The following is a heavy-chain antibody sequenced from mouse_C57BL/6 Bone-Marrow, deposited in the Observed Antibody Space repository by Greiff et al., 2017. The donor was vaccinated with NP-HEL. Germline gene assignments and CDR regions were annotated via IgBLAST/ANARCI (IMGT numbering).Heavy chain of an antibody. CDR1: GYTFTSYW. J-gene: IGHJ3*01. D-gene: IGHD2-2*01. Sequence: QVQLKQPGAELVKPGASVKLSCKASGYTFTSYWMHWVKQRPGRGLEWIGRIDPNSGGTKYNEKFKSKATLTVDKPSSTAYMQLSSLTSEDSAVYYCAREGDGYAAWFAYWGQGTLVTVSA. V-gene: IGHV1-72*01. CDR2: IDPNSGGT. CDR3: AREGDGYAAWFAY.